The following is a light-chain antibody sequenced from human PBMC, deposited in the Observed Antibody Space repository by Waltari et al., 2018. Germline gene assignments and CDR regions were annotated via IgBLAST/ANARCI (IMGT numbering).Light chain of an antibody. V-gene: IGKV2D-29*02. J-gene: IGKJ1*01. CDR1: QSLLHSDGRAR. CDR2: EVS. Sequence: EIVMPQAPLPLSVTPGQPASMSCKSSQSLLHSDGRARLYWYLQKPGQSPQLLISEVSNRFSGVTERFSGSGSGTDFTLKISRVEAEDVGVYFCMQNIQLPTFGQGTKVEIE. CDR3: MQNIQLPT.